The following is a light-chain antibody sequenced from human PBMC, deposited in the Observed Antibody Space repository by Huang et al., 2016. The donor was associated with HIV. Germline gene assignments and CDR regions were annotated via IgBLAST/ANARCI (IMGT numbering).Light chain of an antibody. CDR2: GAS. Sequence: EIVLTQSPGTLSLSPGERATLSCRASQSVSRSYLGWYQQKAGQAPRLLIYGASSRAPGIPDRFSGSGSGTDFTLTISRLEPEDFAIYYCQQYESSPWTFGQGTKVEMK. J-gene: IGKJ1*01. V-gene: IGKV3-20*01. CDR1: QSVSRSY. CDR3: QQYESSPWT.